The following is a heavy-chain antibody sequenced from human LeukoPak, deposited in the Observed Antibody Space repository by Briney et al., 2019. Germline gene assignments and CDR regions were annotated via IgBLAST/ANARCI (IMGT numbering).Heavy chain of an antibody. V-gene: IGHV1-69*02. Sequence: SVKVSCKASGGTFSSYTISWVRQAPGQGLEWMGRIIPILGIANYAQKFQGRVTITADKSTSTAYVELSSLRSEDTAVYYCARPKDYYDSSGYGCWGQGTLVTVSS. CDR1: GGTFSSYT. CDR3: ARPKDYYDSSGYGC. J-gene: IGHJ4*02. D-gene: IGHD3-22*01. CDR2: IIPILGIA.